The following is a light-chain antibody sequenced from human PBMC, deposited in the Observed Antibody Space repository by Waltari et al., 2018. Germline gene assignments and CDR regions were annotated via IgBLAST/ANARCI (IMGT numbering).Light chain of an antibody. CDR2: GAS. Sequence: ECVLTQSPGTLSLSPGERATLSCRASQSVSSSYLAWYQQKPGQAPRLLIYGASNRATGIADRCSGSGSGTDVTLTISRLGPEDFAVYYCQQYLTSPPKLTFGGGTKVEIK. CDR1: QSVSSSY. J-gene: IGKJ4*01. CDR3: QQYLTSPPKLT. V-gene: IGKV3-20*01.